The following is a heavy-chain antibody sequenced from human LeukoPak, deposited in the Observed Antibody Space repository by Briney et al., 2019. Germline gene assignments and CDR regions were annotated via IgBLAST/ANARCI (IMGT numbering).Heavy chain of an antibody. CDR2: ISSSSSYI. CDR1: GFTFSSYS. V-gene: IGHV3-21*01. J-gene: IGHJ4*02. CDR3: ARGSPYYDILTGYYPSPDY. D-gene: IGHD3-9*01. Sequence: GGSLRLSCAASGFTFSSYSMNWVRQAPGKGLEWVSSISSSSSYIYYADSVKGRFTISRDNAKNSLYLQMNSLRAEDTAVYYCARGSPYYDILTGYYPSPDYWGQGTLVTVSS.